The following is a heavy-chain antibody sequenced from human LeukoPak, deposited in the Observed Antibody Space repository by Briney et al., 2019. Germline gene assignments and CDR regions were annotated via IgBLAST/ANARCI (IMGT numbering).Heavy chain of an antibody. CDR2: ISDNGGST. D-gene: IGHD3-3*01. V-gene: IGHV3-23*01. Sequence: GGSLRLSCAASGLTFSSYAMNWVRQAPGKGLEWVSVISDNGGSTYYADSVKGRFTISRDNSKNTLYLQMNSLTAEDTAVYYCARTIFGVTHGFDIWGQGTMVTVSS. CDR1: GLTFSSYA. J-gene: IGHJ3*02. CDR3: ARTIFGVTHGFDI.